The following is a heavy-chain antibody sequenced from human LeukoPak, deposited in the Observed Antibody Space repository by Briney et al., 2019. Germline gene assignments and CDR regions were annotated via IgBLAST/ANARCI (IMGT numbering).Heavy chain of an antibody. Sequence: SETLSLTCAVYGGSFSGYYWSWIRQPPGKGLEWIGEINHSGSTNYNPSLKSRVTISVGTSKNQFSLKLSSVTAADTAVYYCARARQYQLLSTWGQGTLVTVSS. CDR1: GGSFSGYY. CDR3: ARARQYQLLST. D-gene: IGHD2-2*01. J-gene: IGHJ5*02. V-gene: IGHV4-34*01. CDR2: INHSGST.